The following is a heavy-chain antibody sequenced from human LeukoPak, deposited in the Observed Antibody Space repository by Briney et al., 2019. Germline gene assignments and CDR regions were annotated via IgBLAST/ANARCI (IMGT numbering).Heavy chain of an antibody. D-gene: IGHD4/OR15-4a*01. CDR3: AKVWARLYYFDY. CDR1: EFTFSTYA. J-gene: IGHJ4*02. Sequence: GGSLRLSCAASEFTFSTYAMSWVRQAPGKGLEWVSAISGSGASTYYADSVKGRFTISRDNSKNTLYLQMNSLRAEDTAVYYCAKVWARLYYFDYWGQGTLVTVSS. V-gene: IGHV3-23*01. CDR2: ISGSGAST.